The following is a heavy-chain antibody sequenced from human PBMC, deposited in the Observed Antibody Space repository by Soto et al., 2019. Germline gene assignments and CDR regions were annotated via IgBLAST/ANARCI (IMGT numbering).Heavy chain of an antibody. CDR1: GFPFSYYA. CDR3: AKGGRQWLVTSDFNY. D-gene: IGHD6-19*01. V-gene: IGHV3-30*18. CDR2: VSHDGRNT. Sequence: GGSLILSCAASGFPFSYYAMHWVRQAPGKGLEWVAVVSHDGRNTHYADSVKGRFTISRDSSKNTVSLEMTSLRAEDTAVYYCAKGGRQWLVTSDFNYWGQGTPVTVSS. J-gene: IGHJ4*02.